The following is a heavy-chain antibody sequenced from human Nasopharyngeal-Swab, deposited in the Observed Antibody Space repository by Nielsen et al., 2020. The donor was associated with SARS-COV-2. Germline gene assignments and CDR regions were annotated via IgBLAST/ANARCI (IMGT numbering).Heavy chain of an antibody. CDR1: GFSLSTSGMC. V-gene: IGHV2-70*01. D-gene: IGHD3-3*01. J-gene: IGHJ5*02. Sequence: SGPTLVNPTQTLTLTCTFSGFSLSTSGMCVSWIRQPPGKALEWLALIDWDDDKYYSTSLKTRLTISKDTSKNQVVLTMTNMDPVDTATYYCARSELRFLEWSSFDPWGQGTLVTVSS. CDR2: IDWDDDK. CDR3: ARSELRFLEWSSFDP.